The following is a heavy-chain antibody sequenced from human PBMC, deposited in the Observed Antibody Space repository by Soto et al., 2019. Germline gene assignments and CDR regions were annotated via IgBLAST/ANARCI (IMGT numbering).Heavy chain of an antibody. V-gene: IGHV3-11*01. CDR2: ISSSGSTI. J-gene: IGHJ4*02. CDR1: VFTVSDYY. CDR3: ARSVRDIVVVPAAD. D-gene: IGHD2-2*01. Sequence: GWSLRLSCAASVFTVSDYYMSWIRQAPGKGLEWVSYISSSGSTIYYAASVKGRFTISRDNAKNSLYLQMNSLRAEDTAVYYCARSVRDIVVVPAADWGQGTLVTVSS.